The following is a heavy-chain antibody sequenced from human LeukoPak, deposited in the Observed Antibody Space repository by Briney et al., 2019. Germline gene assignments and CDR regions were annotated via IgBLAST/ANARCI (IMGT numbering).Heavy chain of an antibody. V-gene: IGHV1-2*02. CDR2: INPNSGGT. Sequence: GASVKVSCKASGYTFTGYYMHWVRQAPGQGLEWMGWINPNSGGTNYAQKFQGRVTMIRDTSISTANMELSRLRSDDTAVYYCARQVIVVVPAAIRGYYYYYMDVWGKGTTVTVSS. CDR1: GYTFTGYY. J-gene: IGHJ6*03. D-gene: IGHD2-2*02. CDR3: ARQVIVVVPAAIRGYYYYYMDV.